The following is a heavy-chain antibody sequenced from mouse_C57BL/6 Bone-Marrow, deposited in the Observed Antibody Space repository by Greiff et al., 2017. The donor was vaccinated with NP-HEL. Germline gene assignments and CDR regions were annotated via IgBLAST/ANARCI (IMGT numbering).Heavy chain of an antibody. CDR3: TILGDLLWSLRGFAY. V-gene: IGHV14-4*01. CDR1: GFNIKDDY. CDR2: IDPENGDT. D-gene: IGHD2-1*01. Sequence: VQLQQSGAELVRPGASVKLSCTASGFNIKDDYMHWVKQRPEQGLAWIGWIDPENGDTEYASKFQGKATITADTSSNTAYLQLSSLTSEDTAVYYCTILGDLLWSLRGFAYWGQGTLVTVSA. J-gene: IGHJ3*01.